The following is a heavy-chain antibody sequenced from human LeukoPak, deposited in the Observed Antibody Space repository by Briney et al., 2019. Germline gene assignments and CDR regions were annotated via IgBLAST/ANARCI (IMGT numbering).Heavy chain of an antibody. J-gene: IGHJ4*02. D-gene: IGHD2-15*01. Sequence: GRSLRLSCAASGFTFDDYAMHWVRQAPGKGLEWVSAISDTGNTYHADSVKGRFTISRDSSKNTLFLQMNRLRPEDAAVYYCAKAPVTTCRGAFCYPFDYWGLGTLVTVSS. CDR3: AKAPVTTCRGAFCYPFDY. CDR1: GFTFDDYA. V-gene: IGHV3-23*01. CDR2: ISDTGNT.